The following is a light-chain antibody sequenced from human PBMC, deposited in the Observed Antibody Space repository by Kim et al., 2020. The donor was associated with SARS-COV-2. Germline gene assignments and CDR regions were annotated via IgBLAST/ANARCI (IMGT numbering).Light chain of an antibody. CDR2: DNN. V-gene: IGLV1-51*01. Sequence: QKITLSCSGNSSNIGTNYVSWYQQLPGTAPKLLIYDNNKRPSGIPDRFSGSKSGTSATLGITGLQTGDEADYYCGTWDSSLSAYVFGTGTKITVL. CDR1: SSNIGTNY. CDR3: GTWDSSLSAYV. J-gene: IGLJ1*01.